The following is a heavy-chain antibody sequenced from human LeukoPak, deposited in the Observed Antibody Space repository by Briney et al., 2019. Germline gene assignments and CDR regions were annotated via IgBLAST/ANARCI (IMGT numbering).Heavy chain of an antibody. D-gene: IGHD2-2*02. Sequence: GGSLRLSCAASGFTFSSYAMSWVRQAPGQGLEWVSAISGSGGSTYYADSVKGRFTISRDNSKNTLYLQMNSLRAEDTAVYYCAKDVGYCSSTSCYTFDYWGQGTLVTVSS. V-gene: IGHV3-23*01. CDR1: GFTFSSYA. CDR2: ISGSGGST. CDR3: AKDVGYCSSTSCYTFDY. J-gene: IGHJ4*02.